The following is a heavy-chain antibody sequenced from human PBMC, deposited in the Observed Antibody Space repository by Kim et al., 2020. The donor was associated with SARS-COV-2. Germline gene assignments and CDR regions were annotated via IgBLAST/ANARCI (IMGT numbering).Heavy chain of an antibody. V-gene: IGHV3-23*01. J-gene: IGHJ4*02. D-gene: IGHD3-10*01. CDR2: T. Sequence: TYDANSVKGQFTISRDNSKNTLYLQMNSLRAEETAVYYCATRMVRGVTTNWGQGTLVTVSS. CDR3: ATRMVRGVTTN.